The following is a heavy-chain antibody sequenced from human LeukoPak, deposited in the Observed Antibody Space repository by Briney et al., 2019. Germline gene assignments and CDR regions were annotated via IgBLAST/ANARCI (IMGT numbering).Heavy chain of an antibody. V-gene: IGHV4-4*07. Sequence: SETLSLTCTVSGGSISSYYWSWIRQPAGKGLEWIGRIYTSGSTNYNPSLKSRVTISIDKPKKQFSLKLISVTAADTAIYYCARVGGMTTVNNAAFDIWGQGTMVTVSS. D-gene: IGHD4-11*01. J-gene: IGHJ3*02. CDR1: GGSISSYY. CDR2: IYTSGST. CDR3: ARVGGMTTVNNAAFDI.